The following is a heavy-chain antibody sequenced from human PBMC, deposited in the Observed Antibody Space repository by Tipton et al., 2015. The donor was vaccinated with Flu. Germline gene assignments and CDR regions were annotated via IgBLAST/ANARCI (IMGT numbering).Heavy chain of an antibody. CDR2: IYFSGKT. D-gene: IGHD3-9*01. CDR3: ARTRNDILTDYLPWYHGLDA. J-gene: IGHJ6*02. V-gene: IGHV4-30-4*01. Sequence: TLSLTCTVSGASISSGDYYWSWIRQSPGKGLEWIGYIYFSGKTDNNPSLGSRVVISLDTSKNQFSLKMSSVTAADTAVYYCARTRNDILTDYLPWYHGLDAWGQGTTVTVS. CDR1: GASISSGDYY.